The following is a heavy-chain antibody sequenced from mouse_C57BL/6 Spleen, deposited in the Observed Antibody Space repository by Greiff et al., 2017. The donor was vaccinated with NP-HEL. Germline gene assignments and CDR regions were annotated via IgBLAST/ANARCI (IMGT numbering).Heavy chain of an antibody. V-gene: IGHV1-39*01. CDR3: ASPYYYGSVLYGYFDV. CDR1: GYSFTDYN. D-gene: IGHD1-1*01. J-gene: IGHJ1*03. Sequence: EVQLQQSGPELVKPGASVKISCKASGYSFTDYNMNWVKQSNGKSLEWIGVINPNYGTTSYNQKFKGKATLTVDQSSSTAYMQLNSLTSEDSAVYYCASPYYYGSVLYGYFDVWGTGTTVTVSS. CDR2: INPNYGTT.